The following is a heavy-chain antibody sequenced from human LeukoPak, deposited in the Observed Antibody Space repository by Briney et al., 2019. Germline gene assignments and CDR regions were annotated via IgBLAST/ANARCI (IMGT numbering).Heavy chain of an antibody. CDR3: AKDGSGDDRYYYYYGMDV. Sequence: GRSLRLSCAASGFTFDDYAMHWVRQAPGKGLEWVSLISGDGGSTYYADSVKGRFTISRDNSKNSLYLQMNSLRTEDTALYYCAKDGSGDDRYYYYYGMDVWGQGTTVTVSS. D-gene: IGHD3-10*01. CDR1: GFTFDDYA. CDR2: ISGDGGST. J-gene: IGHJ6*02. V-gene: IGHV3-43*02.